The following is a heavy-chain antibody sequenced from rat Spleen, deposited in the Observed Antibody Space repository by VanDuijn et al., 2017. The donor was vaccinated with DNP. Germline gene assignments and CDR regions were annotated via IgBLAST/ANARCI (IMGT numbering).Heavy chain of an antibody. J-gene: IGHJ2*01. V-gene: IGHV5-25*01. CDR2: ISTSGGST. D-gene: IGHD1-2*01. CDR3: ARQAAAIY. CDR1: GFTFSNYD. Sequence: EVQLVESGGGLVQPGRSLKLSCAASGFTFSNYDMAWVRQAPTKGLEWVASISTSGGSTYYRDSVKGRFTVSRDNAKSTLYLQMDSLRSEDTATYYCARQAAAIYWGQGVMVTVSS.